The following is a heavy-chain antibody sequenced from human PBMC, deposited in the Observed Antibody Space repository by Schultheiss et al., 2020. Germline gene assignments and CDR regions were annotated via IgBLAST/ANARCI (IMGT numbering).Heavy chain of an antibody. Sequence: SVKVSCKVSGGTFSNYAINWVRQAPGQGLEWMGGITPIFATAKYAQKFQGRVTITADKSTGAAYMEVNSLRSEDTAVYYCARGSGDATTVATPLSYWGQGTMVTVSS. V-gene: IGHV1-69*06. CDR1: GGTFSNYA. CDR3: ARGSGDATTVATPLSY. D-gene: IGHD4-23*01. CDR2: ITPIFATA. J-gene: IGHJ4*02.